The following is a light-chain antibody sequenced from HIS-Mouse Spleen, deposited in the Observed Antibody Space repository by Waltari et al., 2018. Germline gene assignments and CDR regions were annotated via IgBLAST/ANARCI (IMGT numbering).Light chain of an antibody. V-gene: IGLV3-10*01. CDR1: ALPTKY. CDR2: EDS. J-gene: IGLJ2*01. CDR3: YSTDSSGNHRV. Sequence: SYELTQPPSASVSPGQTARTTCSGDALPTKYAYWYQQKKGQAPLLVMYEDSKRPSGIPDRFSGSSSGTMATLTISGAQVEDEADYYCYSTDSSGNHRVFGGGTKLTVL.